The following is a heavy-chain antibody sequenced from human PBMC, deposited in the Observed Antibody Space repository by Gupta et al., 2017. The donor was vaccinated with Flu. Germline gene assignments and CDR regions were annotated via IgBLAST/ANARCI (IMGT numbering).Heavy chain of an antibody. D-gene: IGHD5-18*01. J-gene: IGHJ4*02. V-gene: IGHV2-5*02. Sequence: QITLKESGPTLVKPTQTLTLTCPFSGFSLSTSGVGVGWIRQPPGKALEWLALIYWDDDKRYSPSLKSRLTITKDTSKNQVVLTMTNMDPVDTATYYCAHGYSSQYYFDYWGQGTLVTVSS. CDR1: GFSLSTSGVG. CDR2: IYWDDDK. CDR3: AHGYSSQYYFDY.